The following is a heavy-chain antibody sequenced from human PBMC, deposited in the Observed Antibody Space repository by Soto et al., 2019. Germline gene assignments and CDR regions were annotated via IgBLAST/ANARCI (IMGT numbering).Heavy chain of an antibody. CDR1: GFTFSSYS. J-gene: IGHJ5*02. CDR2: ISPGSRYP. D-gene: IGHD2-15*01. V-gene: IGHV3-11*06. Sequence: GGSLRLSCAASGFTFSSYSMSWIRQAPGKGLEWLSYISPGSRYPAYADSVKGRFTISRDNAKRSLYLQMMSLTAEDTAIYYCVRGGGGGLFDPWGQGTMVTVSS. CDR3: VRGGGGGLFDP.